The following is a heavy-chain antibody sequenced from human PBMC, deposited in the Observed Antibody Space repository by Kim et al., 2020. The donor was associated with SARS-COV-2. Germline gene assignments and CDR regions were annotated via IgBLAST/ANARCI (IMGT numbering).Heavy chain of an antibody. V-gene: IGHV3-23*01. J-gene: IGHJ6*02. CDR2: ISGSGGST. CDR1: GFTFSSYA. Sequence: WGSLRLSCAASGFTFSSYAMSWVRQAPGKGLEWVSAISGSGGSTYYADSVNGRFTITRDNSNNPLYLQMNSLRAEDTAVYYCAKEAVVADYYYGMDVRGQGTRVTV. D-gene: IGHD2-15*01. CDR3: AKEAVVADYYYGMDV.